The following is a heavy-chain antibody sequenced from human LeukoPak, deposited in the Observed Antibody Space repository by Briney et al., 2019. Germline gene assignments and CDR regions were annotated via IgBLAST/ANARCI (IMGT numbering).Heavy chain of an antibody. CDR1: GFTFSSYS. CDR2: ISSSSSYI. V-gene: IGHV3-21*04. Sequence: GGSLRLSCAASGFTFSSYSMNWVRQAPGKGLEWVSSISSSSSYIYYADSVKGRFTFSRDNAKNSLYLQMNSLRAEDTAVYYCARVYSSSHNWFDTWGQGTQVTVSS. CDR3: ARVYSSSHNWFDT. D-gene: IGHD6-13*01. J-gene: IGHJ5*02.